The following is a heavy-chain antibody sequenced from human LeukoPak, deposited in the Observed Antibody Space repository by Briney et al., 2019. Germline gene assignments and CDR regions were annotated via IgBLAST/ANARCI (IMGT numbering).Heavy chain of an antibody. CDR1: GGSISSGDYY. J-gene: IGHJ4*02. D-gene: IGHD5-12*01. Sequence: SETLSLTCTVSGGSISSGDYYWSWIRQPPGKGLEWIGYIYYSGSTYYNPSLKSRVTISVDTSKNQFSLKLSSVTAADTAVYYCARVGVATTPRIDYWAREPWSPSPQ. CDR2: IYYSGST. CDR3: ARVGVATTPRIDY. V-gene: IGHV4-30-4*08.